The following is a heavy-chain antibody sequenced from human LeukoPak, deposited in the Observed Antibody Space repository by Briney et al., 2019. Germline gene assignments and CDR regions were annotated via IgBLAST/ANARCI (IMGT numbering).Heavy chain of an antibody. V-gene: IGHV3-30*02. J-gene: IGHJ6*03. CDR1: GFTFSSYG. CDR2: IRYDGSNK. D-gene: IGHD5-18*01. CDR3: AKDLGYSYGFYYYYYYMDV. Sequence: GGSLRLSCAASGFTFSSYGMHWVRQAPGKGLEWVAFIRYDGSNKYYADSVKGRFTISRDNSKNTLYLQMNSLRAEDTAVYYCAKDLGYSYGFYYYYYYMDVWGKGTTVTVSS.